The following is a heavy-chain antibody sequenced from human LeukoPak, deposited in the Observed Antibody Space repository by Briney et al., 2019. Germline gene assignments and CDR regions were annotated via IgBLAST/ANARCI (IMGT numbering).Heavy chain of an antibody. CDR3: AGDTAMVTWGVDY. CDR1: GFTFSSYA. Sequence: GGSLRISCAASGFTFSSYAMSWVRQAPGKGLEWVSAISGSGGSTYYADSVKGRFTISRDNSKNTLYLQMNSLRAEDTAVYYCAGDTAMVTWGVDYWGQGTLVTVSS. V-gene: IGHV3-23*01. D-gene: IGHD5-18*01. CDR2: ISGSGGST. J-gene: IGHJ4*02.